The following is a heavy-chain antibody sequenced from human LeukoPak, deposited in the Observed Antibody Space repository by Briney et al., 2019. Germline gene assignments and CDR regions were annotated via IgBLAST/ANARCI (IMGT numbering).Heavy chain of an antibody. CDR1: GFTFNDYY. V-gene: IGHV3-11*06. Sequence: GGSLRLSCAASGFTFNDYYMSWIRQAPGKGLEWVSYISSSSSYTNYADSVKGRFTISRDNAKNSLYLQMNSLRAEDTAVYYCARESYSYGFSGGDYWGQGTLVTVSS. J-gene: IGHJ4*02. CDR2: ISSSSSYT. D-gene: IGHD5-18*01. CDR3: ARESYSYGFSGGDY.